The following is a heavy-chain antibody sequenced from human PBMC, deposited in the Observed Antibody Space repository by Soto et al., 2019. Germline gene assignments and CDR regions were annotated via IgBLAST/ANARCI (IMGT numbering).Heavy chain of an antibody. Sequence: ASVQVSCKASGYMYTRYGIIWVRQAPGQGLEWMGWISAYNGNTNYAQKLQGGVTMTTDTSTSTAYMELRSLRSDDTAVYYCARGAGYCSGGSCSFDYWGQGTLVTVSS. D-gene: IGHD2-15*01. CDR3: ARGAGYCSGGSCSFDY. V-gene: IGHV1-18*01. J-gene: IGHJ4*02. CDR2: ISAYNGNT. CDR1: GYMYTRYG.